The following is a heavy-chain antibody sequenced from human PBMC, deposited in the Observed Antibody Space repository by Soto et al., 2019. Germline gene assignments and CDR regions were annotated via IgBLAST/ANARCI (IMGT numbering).Heavy chain of an antibody. V-gene: IGHV3-7*02. CDR2: IKQDGSEK. Sequence: HPGGSLRLSFAASGFTFSNYWMNWVRQAPGKGPEWVANIKQDGSEKYYVDSVKGRFTISRDNAKNSLYLQMNSLRVDDTAVYYCARGMAVAANWFDPWGQGTLVTVSS. CDR3: ARGMAVAANWFDP. CDR1: GFTFSNYW. J-gene: IGHJ5*02. D-gene: IGHD6-19*01.